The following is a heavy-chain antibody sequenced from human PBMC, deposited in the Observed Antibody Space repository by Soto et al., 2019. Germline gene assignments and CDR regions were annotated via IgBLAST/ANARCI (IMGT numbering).Heavy chain of an antibody. CDR3: GEDDAPISSLWGFDH. CDR2: ISHDGNKE. V-gene: IGHV3-30*18. D-gene: IGHD3-3*02. CDR1: GFTFSNYG. J-gene: IGHJ4*02. Sequence: GGSLRLSCAASGFTFSNYGIHWVRQAPGKGLEWVAVISHDGNKEYYADSVKGRFTVSRDNSKKTVYLQMNSLRAEDTAMYYCGEDDAPISSLWGFDHWGQGTLVTVSS.